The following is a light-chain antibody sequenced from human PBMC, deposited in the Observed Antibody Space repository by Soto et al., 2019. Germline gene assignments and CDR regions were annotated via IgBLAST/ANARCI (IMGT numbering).Light chain of an antibody. CDR3: CSYLGTWV. Sequence: QSALTQPASVSGSLGQSITISCTGTGSDVGSYKLVSWYQQHPGKAPKLIIFEGINRPSGVSNRFSGSKSDNTASLTISGLQAEDEADYYCCSYLGTWVFGGGTKLTVL. V-gene: IGLV2-23*01. CDR2: EGI. J-gene: IGLJ3*02. CDR1: GSDVGSYKL.